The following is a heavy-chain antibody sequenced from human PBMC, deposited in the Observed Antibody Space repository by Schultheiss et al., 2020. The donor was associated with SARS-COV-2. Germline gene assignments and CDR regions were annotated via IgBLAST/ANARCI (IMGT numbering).Heavy chain of an antibody. D-gene: IGHD3-3*01. CDR1: GYSISSGYY. Sequence: LRLSCAVSGYSISSGYYWGWIRQPPGKGLEWIGYIYYSGSTYYNPSLKSRVTISVDTSKNQFSLKLSSVTAADTAVYYCARGGRFLGFDYWGQGTLVTVSS. V-gene: IGHV4-30-4*08. J-gene: IGHJ4*02. CDR2: IYYSGST. CDR3: ARGGRFLGFDY.